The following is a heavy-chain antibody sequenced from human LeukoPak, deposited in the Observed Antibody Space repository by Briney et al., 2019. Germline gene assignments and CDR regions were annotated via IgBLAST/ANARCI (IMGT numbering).Heavy chain of an antibody. CDR3: ARDPAISGSPLGYFDY. CDR1: GYTFTSYG. D-gene: IGHD3-10*01. J-gene: IGHJ4*02. Sequence: GASVKVSCKASGYTFTSYGISWVRQAPGQGLEWMGWISAYNGNTNYAQKLQGRVTMTTDTSTSTAYMELRSLRSDDTAVYYCARDPAISGSPLGYFDYWGQGTLVTVSS. CDR2: ISAYNGNT. V-gene: IGHV1-18*01.